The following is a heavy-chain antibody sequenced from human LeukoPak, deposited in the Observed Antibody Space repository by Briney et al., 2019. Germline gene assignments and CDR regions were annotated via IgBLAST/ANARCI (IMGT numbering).Heavy chain of an antibody. D-gene: IGHD6-13*01. CDR3: AKGARALIAAAGTNNWFDP. V-gene: IGHV4-34*01. CDR1: GGSFSGYY. CDR2: INHSGST. J-gene: IGHJ5*02. Sequence: SEILSLTCAVYGGSFSGYYWSWIRQPPGKGLEWIGEINHSGSTNYNPSLKSRVTISVDTSKNQFSLKLSSVTAADTAVYYCAKGARALIAAAGTNNWFDPWGQGTLVTVSS.